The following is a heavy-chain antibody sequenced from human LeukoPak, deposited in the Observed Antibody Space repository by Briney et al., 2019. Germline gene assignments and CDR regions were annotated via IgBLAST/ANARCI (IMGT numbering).Heavy chain of an antibody. D-gene: IGHD4-17*01. CDR1: GGSISSYY. J-gene: IGHJ4*02. CDR2: IYYSGST. Sequence: SSETLSLTCTVSGGSISSYYWSWIRQPPGKGLEWIGYIYYSGSTNYNPSLKSRVTISVDTSKNQFSLKLSTVTAADTAVYYCARDTVTTGFDYWGQGTLVTVSS. V-gene: IGHV4-59*01. CDR3: ARDTVTTGFDY.